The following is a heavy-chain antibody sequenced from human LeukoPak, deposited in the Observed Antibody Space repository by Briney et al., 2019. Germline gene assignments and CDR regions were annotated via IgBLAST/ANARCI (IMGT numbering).Heavy chain of an antibody. D-gene: IGHD2-15*01. CDR3: ARGRGLCSGGSCYSSYYYYGMDV. Sequence: PSETLSLTCTVSGASIRSYFWSWIRQPPGKGLEWIGYIYYSGSTNYNPSLKSRVTISVDTSKNQFSLKLSSVTAADTAVYYCARGRGLCSGGSCYSSYYYYGMDVWGQGTTVTVSS. CDR1: GASIRSYF. CDR2: IYYSGST. V-gene: IGHV4-59*12. J-gene: IGHJ6*02.